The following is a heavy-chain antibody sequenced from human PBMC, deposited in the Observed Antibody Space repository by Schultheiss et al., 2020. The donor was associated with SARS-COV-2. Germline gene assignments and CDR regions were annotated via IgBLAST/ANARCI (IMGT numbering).Heavy chain of an antibody. CDR2: IYSGGST. CDR3: TTSGDFWSGYYTSGEEAFDI. V-gene: IGHV3-53*01. Sequence: GGSLRLSCAASGFTFSGSAMHWVRQAPGKGLEWVSVIYSGGSTYYADSVKGRFTISRDNSKDTLYLQMNSLKTEDTAVYYCTTSGDFWSGYYTSGEEAFDIWGQGTMVTVSS. CDR1: GFTFSGSA. D-gene: IGHD3-3*01. J-gene: IGHJ3*02.